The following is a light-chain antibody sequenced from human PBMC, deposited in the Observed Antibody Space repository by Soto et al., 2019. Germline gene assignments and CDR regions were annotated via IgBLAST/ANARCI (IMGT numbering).Light chain of an antibody. CDR3: QSYYCSRSSYV. CDR2: ANT. V-gene: IGLV1-40*01. J-gene: IGLJ1*01. Sequence: QSVLTQPPSVSGAPGQRVTISCTGSSSNIGANYDVPWYQQHPGTAPKLLIYANTNRPSGVSGRFSGSKSGNSASLAITGFQAEDEAEYYCQSYYCSRSSYVFGAGTKATVL. CDR1: SSNIGANYD.